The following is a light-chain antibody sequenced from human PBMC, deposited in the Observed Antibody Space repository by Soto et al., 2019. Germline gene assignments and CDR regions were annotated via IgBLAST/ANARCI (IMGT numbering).Light chain of an antibody. Sequence: QSVLTQPASVSGSPGQSITISYTGTSSDVGGYNYVSWFQHHPGKAPKLMISEVTNRPSGVSDRFSGSKSGNTASLTISGLQAEDEADYYCSSFTSRFTFVFGTGTKVTVL. J-gene: IGLJ1*01. CDR1: SSDVGGYNY. V-gene: IGLV2-14*01. CDR3: SSFTSRFTFV. CDR2: EVT.